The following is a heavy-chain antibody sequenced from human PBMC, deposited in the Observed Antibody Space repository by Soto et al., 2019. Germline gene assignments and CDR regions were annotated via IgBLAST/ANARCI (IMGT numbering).Heavy chain of an antibody. CDR1: GYTFTSYA. Sequence: GVSVKVSSKASGYTFTSYAMHWVRQAPGQRLEWMGWINAGNGNTKYSQKFQGRVTITRDTSASTAYMELSSLRSEDPAVYYCARSDGPLGDYWGQGTLVTVSS. D-gene: IGHD4-17*01. V-gene: IGHV1-3*01. CDR3: ARSDGPLGDY. J-gene: IGHJ4*02. CDR2: INAGNGNT.